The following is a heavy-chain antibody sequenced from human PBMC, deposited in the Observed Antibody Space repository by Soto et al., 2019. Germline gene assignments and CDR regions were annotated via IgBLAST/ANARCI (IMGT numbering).Heavy chain of an antibody. CDR3: ARDRGSSVSPDHYYGMVV. CDR2: IYYSGST. J-gene: IGHJ6*02. Sequence: SETLSLTCTVSGGSISSYYWSWIRQPPGKGLEWIGYIYYSGSTNYNPSLKSRVTISVDTSKNQFSLKLSSVTAADAAVYYCARDRGSSVSPDHYYGMVVWGPGTTVTVSS. CDR1: GGSISSYY. D-gene: IGHD6-19*01. V-gene: IGHV4-59*01.